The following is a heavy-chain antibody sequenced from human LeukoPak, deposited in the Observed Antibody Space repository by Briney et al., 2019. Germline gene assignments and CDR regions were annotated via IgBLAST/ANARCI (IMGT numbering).Heavy chain of an antibody. CDR1: GGSISSGGYY. J-gene: IGHJ1*01. Sequence: PSETLSLTCTVSGGSISSGGYYWSWIRQPPGKGLEWIGYIYHSGSTYYNPSLKSRVTISVDTSKNQFSLKLSSVTAADTAVYYCARDNVVHDFWSGYNVEEYFQHWGQGTLVTISS. CDR3: ARDNVVHDFWSGYNVEEYFQH. D-gene: IGHD3-3*01. CDR2: IYHSGST. V-gene: IGHV4-30-2*01.